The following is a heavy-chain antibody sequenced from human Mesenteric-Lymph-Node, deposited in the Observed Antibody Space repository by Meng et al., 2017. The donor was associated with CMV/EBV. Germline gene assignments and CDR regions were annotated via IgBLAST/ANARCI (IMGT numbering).Heavy chain of an antibody. D-gene: IGHD6-19*01. J-gene: IGHJ4*02. CDR3: ARAGFSGWYYFDY. Sequence: CADSGGSISSSNWWSWLRQPPGKGLEWIGEIYHSGSTNYNPSLKSRVTISVDKSKNQFSLKLSSVTAADTAVYYCARAGFSGWYYFDYWGQGTLVTVSS. CDR1: GGSISSSNW. CDR2: IYHSGST. V-gene: IGHV4-4*02.